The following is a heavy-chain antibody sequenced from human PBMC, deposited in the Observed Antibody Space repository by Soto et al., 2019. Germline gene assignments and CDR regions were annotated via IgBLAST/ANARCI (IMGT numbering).Heavy chain of an antibody. CDR2: IYYSGST. Sequence: PSETLSLTCTVSGGSISSGDYYWSWIRQPPGKGLEWIGYIYYSGSTYYNPSLKSRVTISVDTSKNQFSLKLSSVTAADTAVYYCAREGYSYGPDYYGMDVWGQGTTVTVSS. CDR1: GGSISSGDYY. D-gene: IGHD5-18*01. J-gene: IGHJ6*02. V-gene: IGHV4-30-4*01. CDR3: AREGYSYGPDYYGMDV.